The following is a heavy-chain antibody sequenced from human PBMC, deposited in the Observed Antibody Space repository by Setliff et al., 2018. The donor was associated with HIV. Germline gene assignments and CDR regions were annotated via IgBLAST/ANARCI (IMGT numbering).Heavy chain of an antibody. Sequence: SETLSLTCSVSGGSVSSGSYYWGWIRQPPGKGLEWIGTLYFTGSTYYNPSLKSRVTISVDTSKNQFSLKLSSVTAADTAVYYCARHAPRNHDLAGVFYPYYMDVWGKGTTVTVSS. CDR3: ARHAPRNHDLAGVFYPYYMDV. CDR1: GGSVSSGSYY. J-gene: IGHJ6*03. CDR2: LYFTGST. D-gene: IGHD1-1*01. V-gene: IGHV4-39*01.